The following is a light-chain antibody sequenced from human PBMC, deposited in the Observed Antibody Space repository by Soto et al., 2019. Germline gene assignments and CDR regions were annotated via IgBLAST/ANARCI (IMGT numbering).Light chain of an antibody. CDR3: QQANSFPFT. V-gene: IGKV1-12*02. CDR2: AAS. CDR1: QIINKW. Sequence: DIQMTQSPSSVSASVGDRVTITCRASQIINKWLAWYQQKPRKAPTLLIYAASTLQSGVPSRFSGSGSGADFTRTISSLQPEDFATYYCQQANSFPFTFGPGTKVDI. J-gene: IGKJ3*01.